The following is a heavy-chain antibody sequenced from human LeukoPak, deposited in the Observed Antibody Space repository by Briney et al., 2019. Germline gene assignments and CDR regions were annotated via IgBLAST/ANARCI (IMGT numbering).Heavy chain of an antibody. CDR1: GLTFSDTN. CDR3: ARRARDFGDSHAFDV. Sequence: GESLRLSCVASGLTFSDTNLAWIRQAPGKGLEWISYIRRVPTDLYYADSVKGRFTITRDNAKNSLYLQMNSLRAEDTANYYCARRARDFGDSHAFDVWGQGTMVTVSS. D-gene: IGHD4-17*01. J-gene: IGHJ3*01. V-gene: IGHV3-11*01. CDR2: IRRVPTDL.